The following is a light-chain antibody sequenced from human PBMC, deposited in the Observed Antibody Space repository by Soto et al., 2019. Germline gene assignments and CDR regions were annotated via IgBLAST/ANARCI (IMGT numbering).Light chain of an antibody. J-gene: IGKJ4*01. Sequence: VLTDSPATLSLSRWEIATLSCRASLNVNSYLAWYQQKPGQAPRLVIYDASNRAPGIPARFSGSGSGTEFTLTISSLQSEDFAVYHCQQYNNWPRATFGGGTKVDIK. CDR3: QQYNNWPRAT. CDR2: DAS. CDR1: LNVNSY. V-gene: IGKV3D-15*01.